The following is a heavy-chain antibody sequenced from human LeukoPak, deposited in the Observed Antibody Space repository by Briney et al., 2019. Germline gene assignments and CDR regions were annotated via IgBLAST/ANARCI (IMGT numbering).Heavy chain of an antibody. CDR2: ISGSGGST. D-gene: IGHD3-22*01. V-gene: IGHV3-23*01. CDR1: GFTFSSYA. J-gene: IGHJ4*02. CDR3: AKDSVTYYYDSSGYFD. Sequence: GGSLRLSCAASGFTFSSYAMSWVRQAPGKELEWVSAISGSGGSTYYADSVKGRFTISRDNSKNTLYLQMNSLRAEDTAVYYCAKDSVTYYYDSSGYFDWGQGTLVTVSS.